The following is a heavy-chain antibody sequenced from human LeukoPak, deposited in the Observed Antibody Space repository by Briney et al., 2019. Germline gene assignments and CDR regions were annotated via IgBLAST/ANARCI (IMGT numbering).Heavy chain of an antibody. Sequence: SETLSLTCAVYGGSFSGYYWSWIRQPPGKGVEWIGEINHSGSTNYNPSLKSRVTISVDTSKNQFSLKLSSVTAADTAVYYCARALCGGDCYRGNYWGQGTLVTVSS. J-gene: IGHJ4*02. CDR1: GGSFSGYY. V-gene: IGHV4-34*01. D-gene: IGHD2-21*02. CDR3: ARALCGGDCYRGNY. CDR2: INHSGST.